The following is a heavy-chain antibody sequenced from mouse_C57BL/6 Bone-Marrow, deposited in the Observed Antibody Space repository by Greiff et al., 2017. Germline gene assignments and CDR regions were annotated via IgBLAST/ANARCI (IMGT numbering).Heavy chain of an antibody. D-gene: IGHD1-1*01. CDR3: ARRGFYYYGDFDY. CDR1: GYTFTDYN. Sequence: EVQLQQSGPELVKPGASVKMSCKASGYTFTDYNMHWVKQSHGKSLEWIGYINPNNGGTSYNQKFKGKATFTVNKSSSTTYMELRSLTSEDSAVYYCARRGFYYYGDFDYWGQGTTLTVSS. V-gene: IGHV1-22*01. J-gene: IGHJ2*01. CDR2: INPNNGGT.